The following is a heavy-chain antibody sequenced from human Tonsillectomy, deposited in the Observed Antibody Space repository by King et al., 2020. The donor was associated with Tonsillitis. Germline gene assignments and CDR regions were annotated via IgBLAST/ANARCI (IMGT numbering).Heavy chain of an antibody. CDR3: ASDSSSWYSY. V-gene: IGHV3-48*03. Sequence: VQLVESGGGLVQPGGSLRLSCAASGFTFSSYEMNWVRQAPGKGLEGVSYISSSGCTIYYADSVKGRFTISRDNAKNSLYLQMNSLRAEDTAVYYCASDSSSWYSYWGQGTLVTVSS. CDR2: ISSSGCTI. CDR1: GFTFSSYE. J-gene: IGHJ4*02. D-gene: IGHD6-13*01.